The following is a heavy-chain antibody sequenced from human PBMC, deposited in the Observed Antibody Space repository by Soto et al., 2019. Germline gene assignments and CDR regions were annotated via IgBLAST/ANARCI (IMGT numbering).Heavy chain of an antibody. D-gene: IGHD6-19*01. CDR3: AQASHSAVAAVFGMDV. CDR1: GASVSTNTAS. Sequence: PSQTLSLTCAISGASVSTNTASWNLIRQSPTRGLEWLGKTYYGSQWYNDYAVSVKSRIAITPDTSKNQFSLHLNSVTPEDAAVSYCAQASHSAVAAVFGMDVWGQGTTVTVYS. V-gene: IGHV6-1*01. CDR2: TYYGSQWYN. J-gene: IGHJ6*02.